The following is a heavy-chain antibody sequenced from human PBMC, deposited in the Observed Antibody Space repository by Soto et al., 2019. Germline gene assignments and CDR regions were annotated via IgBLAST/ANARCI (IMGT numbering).Heavy chain of an antibody. CDR2: IPRKTHTYAT. D-gene: IGHD6-19*01. J-gene: IGHJ4*02. CDR1: GFTFSGST. V-gene: IGHV3-73*02. Sequence: EVQLVESGGGLVQPGGSLKLSCAASGFTFSGSTIHWVRQTSGKGLECDGRIPRKTHTYATAYAASVKGRFTISRDDSKNTAYLQMNSLKTADTAVYYCARQHLDVPVASAIDYWGQGTLVTVSS. CDR3: ARQHLDVPVASAIDY.